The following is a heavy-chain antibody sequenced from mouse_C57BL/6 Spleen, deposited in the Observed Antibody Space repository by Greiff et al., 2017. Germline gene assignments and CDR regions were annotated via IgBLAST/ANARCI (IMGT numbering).Heavy chain of an antibody. Sequence: QVQLQQSGPGLVQPSQSLSITCTVSGFSLTSYGVHWVRQSPGKGLEWLGVIWSGGSTDYNAAFISRLSISKDNSKSQVFFKMNSLQADDTAIYYCARNPYDYDGGYAMDYWGQGTSVTVSS. D-gene: IGHD2-4*01. J-gene: IGHJ4*01. CDR3: ARNPYDYDGGYAMDY. CDR2: IWSGGST. V-gene: IGHV2-2*01. CDR1: GFSLTSYG.